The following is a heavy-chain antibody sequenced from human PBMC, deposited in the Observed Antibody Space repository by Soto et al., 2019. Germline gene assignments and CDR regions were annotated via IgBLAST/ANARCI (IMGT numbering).Heavy chain of an antibody. V-gene: IGHV3-30*18. Sequence: PVGSLRLSCAASGFTFSSYGMHWVRQAPGKGLEWVAVISYDGSNKYYADSVKGRFTISRDNSKNTLYLQMNSLRAEDTAVYYCAKPLTLSGPGGFDPWGRGTLVTVSS. CDR1: GFTFSSYG. J-gene: IGHJ5*02. D-gene: IGHD3-10*01. CDR3: AKPLTLSGPGGFDP. CDR2: ISYDGSNK.